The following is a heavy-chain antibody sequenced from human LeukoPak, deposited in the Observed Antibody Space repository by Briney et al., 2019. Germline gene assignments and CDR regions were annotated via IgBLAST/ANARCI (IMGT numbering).Heavy chain of an antibody. V-gene: IGHV3-23*01. J-gene: IGHJ4*02. CDR2: IRGDGATM. D-gene: IGHD2-2*02. Sequence: GGSLRLSCAASGFTFRSHAMSWVRRAPGRGLEWVSAIRGDGATMFYADSVKGRITVSRDNSKNTLYLQFNSLGVDDTAVYYCGRDQFREYLRGADYRGPGNLVTLSP. CDR3: GRDQFREYLRGADY. CDR1: GFTFRSHA.